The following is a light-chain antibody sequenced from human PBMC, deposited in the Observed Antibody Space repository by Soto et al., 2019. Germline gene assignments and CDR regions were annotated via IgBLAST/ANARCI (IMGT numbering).Light chain of an antibody. J-gene: IGKJ5*01. CDR3: QQYNTYST. V-gene: IGKV1-5*01. Sequence: DIQMTQSPSTLSGSVGDRVTMTCRASQTISSWVALYQQKPGKAPKALIYDASTLRSGVPSRFSGGGSGTEFTLTISSLQPDDFATYYCQQYNTYSTFGQGTRLEIK. CDR2: DAS. CDR1: QTISSW.